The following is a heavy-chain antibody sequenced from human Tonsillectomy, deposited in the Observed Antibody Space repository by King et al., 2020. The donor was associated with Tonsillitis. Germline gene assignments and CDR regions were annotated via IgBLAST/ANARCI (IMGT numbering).Heavy chain of an antibody. J-gene: IGHJ6*02. CDR3: ARVGEGGPSSYYGMDV. CDR1: GDTFSNHE. CDR2: IIPMFDTT. Sequence: QLVQSVAEVKKPGSSVKVSCKASGDTFSNHEISWVRQAPGQGLEWMGVIIPMFDTTNYAQKLQGRVTITADESRRTAYLELSSLRSEDTGVYYCARVGEGGPSSYYGMDVWGQGTTVTVSS. D-gene: IGHD3-16*01. V-gene: IGHV1-69*12.